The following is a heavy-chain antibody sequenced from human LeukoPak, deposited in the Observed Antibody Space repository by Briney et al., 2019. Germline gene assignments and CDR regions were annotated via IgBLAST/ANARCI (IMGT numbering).Heavy chain of an antibody. Sequence: ASVKVSCKASGYTFTSYDINWVRQATGQGLEWMGWMNPNSGNTDYAQKFQGRVTITADKSTSTAYMELSRLRSDDTAVYYCARDVSDSSGYYYFDYWGQGTLVTVSS. V-gene: IGHV1-8*03. J-gene: IGHJ4*02. CDR1: GYTFTSYD. CDR3: ARDVSDSSGYYYFDY. CDR2: MNPNSGNT. D-gene: IGHD3-22*01.